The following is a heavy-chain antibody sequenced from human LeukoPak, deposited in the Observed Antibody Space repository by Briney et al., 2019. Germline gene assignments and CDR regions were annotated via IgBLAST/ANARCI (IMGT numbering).Heavy chain of an antibody. CDR1: GYTFTSYG. CDR3: ARDLVTYYYDSSGYPLDY. CDR2: ISAYNGNT. Sequence: WASVKVSCKASGYTFTSYGISWVRQAPGQGLEWMGWISAYNGNTNYAQKLQGRVTMTTDTSTSTAYMELRSLRSDDTAVYYCARDLVTYYYDSSGYPLDYWGQGTLVTVSS. V-gene: IGHV1-18*01. J-gene: IGHJ4*02. D-gene: IGHD3-22*01.